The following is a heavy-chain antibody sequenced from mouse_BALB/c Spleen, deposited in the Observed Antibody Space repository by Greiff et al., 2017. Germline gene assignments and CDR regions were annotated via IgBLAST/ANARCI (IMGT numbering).Heavy chain of an antibody. V-gene: IGHV7-1*02. CDR2: SRNKANDYTT. D-gene: IGHD2-14*01. J-gene: IGHJ4*01. CDR1: GFTFSDFY. CDR3: ARDADYRYDGGYAMDY. Sequence: EVQVVESGGGLVQPGGSLRLSCATSGFTFSDFYMEWVRQPPGKRLEWIAASRNKANDYTTEYSASVKGRFIVSRDTSQSILYLQMNALRAEDTAIYYCARDADYRYDGGYAMDYWGQGTSVTVSS.